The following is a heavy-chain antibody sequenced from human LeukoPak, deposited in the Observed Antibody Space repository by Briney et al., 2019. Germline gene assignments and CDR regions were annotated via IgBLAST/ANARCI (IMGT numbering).Heavy chain of an antibody. CDR2: IYYSGST. CDR3: ARDAGPNWGRDPYYYYGMDV. Sequence: PSETLSLTCSVSGGSISSSSYYWSWIRQPPGKGLEWIGYIYYSGSTNYNPSLKSRVTISVDTSKNQFSLKLSSVTAADTAVYYCARDAGPNWGRDPYYYYGMDVWGQGTTVTVSS. V-gene: IGHV4-61*01. J-gene: IGHJ6*02. D-gene: IGHD7-27*01. CDR1: GGSISSSSYY.